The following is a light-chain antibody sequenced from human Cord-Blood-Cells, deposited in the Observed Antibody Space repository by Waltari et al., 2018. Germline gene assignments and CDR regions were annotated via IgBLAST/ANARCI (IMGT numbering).Light chain of an antibody. CDR2: KAA. Sequence: DIQMTQSPSTLSASVGDRDTITCRASQSISSWLAWYQQKPGKDPKLLIYKAASLESGVPSRFSCSGSGTEFTLTISSLQPDDFATYYCQQYNSYSWTFGQGTKGEIK. CDR1: QSISSW. CDR3: QQYNSYSWT. V-gene: IGKV1-5*03. J-gene: IGKJ1*01.